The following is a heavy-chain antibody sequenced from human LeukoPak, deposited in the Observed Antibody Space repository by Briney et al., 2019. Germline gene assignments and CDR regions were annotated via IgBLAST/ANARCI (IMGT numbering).Heavy chain of an antibody. CDR1: GFTFSSYG. V-gene: IGHV3-30*02. Sequence: GGSLRLSCAASGFTFSSYGMHWVRQAPGKGLEWVAFIRYDGSNKYYADSVKGRFTISRDNSKNTLYLQMNSLRAEDTAVYYCGNTYYDFWSGYYPLGYWGQGTLVTVSS. J-gene: IGHJ4*02. CDR2: IRYDGSNK. D-gene: IGHD3-3*01. CDR3: GNTYYDFWSGYYPLGY.